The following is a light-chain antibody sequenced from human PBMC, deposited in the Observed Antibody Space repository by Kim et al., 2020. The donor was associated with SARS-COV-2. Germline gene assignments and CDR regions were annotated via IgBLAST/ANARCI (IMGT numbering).Light chain of an antibody. CDR1: QSVTSNY. V-gene: IGKV3-20*01. CDR3: QQYGNSQET. J-gene: IGKJ1*01. CDR2: GAS. Sequence: SPGERATLACRASQSVTSNYLAWYQQRPGQAPSLLIYGASSRATGVPDRFSGSGSGTDFTLTISRLEPEDLAVYYCQQYGNSQETFGQGTKVDIK.